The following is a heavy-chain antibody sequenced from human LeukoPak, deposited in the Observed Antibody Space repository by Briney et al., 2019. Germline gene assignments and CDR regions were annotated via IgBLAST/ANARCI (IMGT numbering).Heavy chain of an antibody. V-gene: IGHV1-69*13. CDR2: ILPIFGTA. D-gene: IGHD3-10*01. CDR3: TRDLGTYYSGSGRSYDF. Sequence: SVKVSCKASGGTFSSYAISWVRQAPGQGLEWMGGILPIFGTANYAQKFQGRVTITADESTSTAYMELSSLRSEDTAVYYCTRDLGTYYSGSGRSYDFWGQGTLVTVSS. CDR1: GGTFSSYA. J-gene: IGHJ4*02.